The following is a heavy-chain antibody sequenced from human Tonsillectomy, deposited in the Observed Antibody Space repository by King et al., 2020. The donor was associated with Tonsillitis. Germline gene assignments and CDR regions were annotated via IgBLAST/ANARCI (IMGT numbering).Heavy chain of an antibody. D-gene: IGHD3-3*01. V-gene: IGHV3-11*01. J-gene: IGHJ4*02. CDR1: GFTFSDYY. Sequence: LQLVQSGGGLVKPGGFLRLSCAASGFTFSDYYMSWIRQAPGKGLEWVSYISSSGSTIYYADSVKGRFTISRDNAKNSLYLQMNSLRAEDTAVYYCAREESRTIFGSHTSAFDYWGQGTLVTVSS. CDR3: AREESRTIFGSHTSAFDY. CDR2: ISSSGSTI.